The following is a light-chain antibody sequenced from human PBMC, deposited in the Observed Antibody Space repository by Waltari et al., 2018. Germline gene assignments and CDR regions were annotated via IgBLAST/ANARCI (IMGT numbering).Light chain of an antibody. Sequence: SSDLTQDPSLSVALGQTVRITCQGDSLRRYYASRYQQRPGQAPILFLYGSDNRPSRIPDRFSGSTSGNTASLTITGAQAEDEADYYCHSRETFSTRLFGGGTRLTV. CDR3: HSRETFSTRL. V-gene: IGLV3-19*01. J-gene: IGLJ2*01. CDR1: SLRRYY. CDR2: GSD.